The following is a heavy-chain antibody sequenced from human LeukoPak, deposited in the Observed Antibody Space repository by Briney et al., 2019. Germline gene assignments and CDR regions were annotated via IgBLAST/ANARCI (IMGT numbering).Heavy chain of an antibody. V-gene: IGHV3-23*01. J-gene: IGHJ4*02. CDR1: GFPLSRSA. D-gene: IGHD6-19*01. Sequence: GGSLRLSCAASGFPLSRSAMSWVRQAPGKGLEWVSNISGSGSGGSTYYADSVKGRFTISRDNSKNTLYLQMNSLRAEDTAVYYCAKDRRGSGWYGGFDSWGQGMLVTVSA. CDR2: ISGSGSGGST. CDR3: AKDRRGSGWYGGFDS.